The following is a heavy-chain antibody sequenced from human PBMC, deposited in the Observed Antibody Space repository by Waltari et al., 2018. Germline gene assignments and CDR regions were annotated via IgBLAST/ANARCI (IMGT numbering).Heavy chain of an antibody. D-gene: IGHD6-13*01. V-gene: IGHV4-59*01. CDR1: GGSISSYY. J-gene: IGHJ5*02. CDR3: ARVTAAAGNWFVP. CDR2: IYYSGST. Sequence: QVQLQESGPGLVKPSETLSLTCTVSGGSISSYYWSWIRQPPGKGLEWIGYIYYSGSTNYNPSLKSRVTISVDTSKNQFSLKLSSVTAADTAVYYCARVTAAAGNWFVPWGQGTLVTVSS.